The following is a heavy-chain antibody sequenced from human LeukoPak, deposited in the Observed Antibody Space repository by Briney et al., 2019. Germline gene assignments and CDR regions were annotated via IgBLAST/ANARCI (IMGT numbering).Heavy chain of an antibody. Sequence: GGSLRLSCTASGFTFGDYAMSWFRQAPGKGLEWVGFIRSKAYGGTTEYAASVKGRFTISRDDSKSIAYLQMNSLKTEDTAVYYCTSSGGNWAFDIWGQGTMVTVS. J-gene: IGHJ3*02. CDR3: TSSGGNWAFDI. V-gene: IGHV3-49*03. CDR2: IRSKAYGGTT. CDR1: GFTFGDYA. D-gene: IGHD2-15*01.